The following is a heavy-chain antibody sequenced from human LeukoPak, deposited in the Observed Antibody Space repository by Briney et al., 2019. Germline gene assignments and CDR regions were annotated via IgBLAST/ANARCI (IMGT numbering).Heavy chain of an antibody. V-gene: IGHV3-23*01. J-gene: IGHJ4*02. CDR2: ISGSGGST. CDR3: AKYPRDGSGSFDY. Sequence: GGSLRLSCAASGFTFSSYAMSWVRQAPGKGLEWVSAISGSGGSTYYADSVKGRFTISRGNSKNTLYLQMNSLRAEDTAVYYCAKYPRDGSGSFDYWGQGTLVTVSS. CDR1: GFTFSSYA. D-gene: IGHD3-10*01.